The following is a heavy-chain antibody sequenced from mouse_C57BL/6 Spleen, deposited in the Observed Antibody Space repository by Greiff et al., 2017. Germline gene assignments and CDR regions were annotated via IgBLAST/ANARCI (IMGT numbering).Heavy chain of an antibody. V-gene: IGHV1-64*01. J-gene: IGHJ4*01. CDR3: ARELREDYYAMDY. CDR2: IHPNSGST. D-gene: IGHD3-2*02. CDR1: GYTFTSYW. Sequence: VQLQQSGAELVKPGASVKLSCKASGYTFTSYWMHWVKQRPGQGLEWIGMIHPNSGSTNYNEKFKSKATLTVDKSSSTAYMQLSSLTSEDSAVYYCARELREDYYAMDYWGQGTSVTVSS.